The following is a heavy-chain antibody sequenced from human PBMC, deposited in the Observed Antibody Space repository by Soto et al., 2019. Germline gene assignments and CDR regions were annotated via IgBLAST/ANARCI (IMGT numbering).Heavy chain of an antibody. V-gene: IGHV3-23*01. CDR1: GFTFSSYP. J-gene: IGHJ4*02. CDR2: ISGSGGTT. Sequence: LRLSCAASGFTFSSYPMSWVRQAPGKGLEWVSGISGSGGTTYYADSVKGRFTISRGNSKNTLYLQMNSLRAEDTAVYYCAKMLEPYYVVFDYWSQGTLVTVSS. CDR3: AKMLEPYYVVFDY. D-gene: IGHD3-16*01.